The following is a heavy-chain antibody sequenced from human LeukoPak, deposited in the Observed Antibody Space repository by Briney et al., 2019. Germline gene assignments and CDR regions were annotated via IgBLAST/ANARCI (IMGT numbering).Heavy chain of an antibody. CDR1: GFSFSYYG. CDR3: AKDMRPYSGDRSFLFDQ. Sequence: GGSLRLSCAASGFSFSYYGIHWVRQAPGKGLEWVALISYDGSDKYFADSVKGRFSTSRDNSQNTLYLQMNSLRAEDTAIYYCAKDMRPYSGDRSFLFDQWGQGTLVIVSS. V-gene: IGHV3-30*18. J-gene: IGHJ4*02. D-gene: IGHD1-26*01. CDR2: ISYDGSDK.